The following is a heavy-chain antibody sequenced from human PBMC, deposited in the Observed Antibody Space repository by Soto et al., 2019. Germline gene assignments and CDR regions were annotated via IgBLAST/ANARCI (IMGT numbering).Heavy chain of an antibody. CDR3: ARHHTIFGVPYYYYYGMDF. D-gene: IGHD3-3*01. CDR2: ISSSSSYI. V-gene: IGHV3-21*04. J-gene: IGHJ6*02. Sequence: GESLILSCTASGFTFSSYSMNWVRQAPGKGLEWVSSISSSSSYIYYADSVKGRFTISRDNAKNSLYLQMNSLRAEDTAMYYCARHHTIFGVPYYYYYGMDFWGQGTTVTVSS. CDR1: GFTFSSYS.